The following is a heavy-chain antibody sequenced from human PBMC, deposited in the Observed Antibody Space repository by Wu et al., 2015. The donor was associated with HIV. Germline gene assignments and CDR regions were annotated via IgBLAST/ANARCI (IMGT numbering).Heavy chain of an antibody. D-gene: IGHD5-18*01. CDR2: IIPIFGTA. CDR1: GGTFSSYA. Sequence: QVQLVQSGAEVKKPGSSVKVSCKASGGTFSSYAISWVRQAPGQGLEWMGGIIPIFGTANYAQKFQGRVTITTDESTSTAYMELSSLRSEDTAVYYCASDGYSYRSPLXSGWFDPVGPGNPGHRLL. CDR3: ASDGYSYRSPLXSGWFDP. J-gene: IGHJ5*02. V-gene: IGHV1-69*05.